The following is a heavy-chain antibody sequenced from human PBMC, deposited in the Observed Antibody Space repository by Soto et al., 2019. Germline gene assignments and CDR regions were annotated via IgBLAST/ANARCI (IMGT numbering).Heavy chain of an antibody. V-gene: IGHV3-30*18. CDR1: GFTFSSYG. CDR2: ISYDGSNK. J-gene: IGHJ4*02. CDR3: AKESEVATMVLVFDY. Sequence: QVQLVESGGGVVQPGRSLRLSCAASGFTFSSYGMHWVRQAPGKGLEWVAVISYDGSNKYYADSVKGRFTISRDNSKNTLYLQMNSLRAEDTAVYYCAKESEVATMVLVFDYWGQGTLVTVSS. D-gene: IGHD5-12*01.